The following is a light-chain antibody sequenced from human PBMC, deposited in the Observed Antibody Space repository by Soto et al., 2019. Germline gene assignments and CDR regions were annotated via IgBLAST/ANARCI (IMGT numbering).Light chain of an antibody. CDR3: CSFAGGATFV. J-gene: IGLJ2*01. Sequence: QSALTQPASVSGSPGQSITISCTGTSSDVGGYNYVSWYQQHPGKAPKLMIYEASERPSGVSDRFSGSRSGNTASLTISTLQAEDEADYFCCSFAGGATFVFGGGTKVTVL. CDR1: SSDVGGYNY. CDR2: EAS. V-gene: IGLV2-23*02.